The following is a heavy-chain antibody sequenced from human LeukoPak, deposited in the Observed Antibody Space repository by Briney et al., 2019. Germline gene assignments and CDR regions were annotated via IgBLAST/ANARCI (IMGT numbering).Heavy chain of an antibody. J-gene: IGHJ1*01. D-gene: IGHD3-22*01. CDR2: FDPEDGET. Sequence: GASVKVSCKVSGYTLTELSMHWVRQAPGKGLEWMGGFDPEDGETIYAQKFQGRVTMTEDTSTDTAYMELSSLRSEDTAVYYCAREDYYDSSGYYKNKEYFQHWGQGTLVTVSS. V-gene: IGHV1-24*01. CDR1: GYTLTELS. CDR3: AREDYYDSSGYYKNKEYFQH.